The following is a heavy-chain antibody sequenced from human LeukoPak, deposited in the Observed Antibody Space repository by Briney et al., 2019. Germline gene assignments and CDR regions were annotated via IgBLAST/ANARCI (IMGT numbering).Heavy chain of an antibody. CDR2: ISAYNGNT. CDR1: GYTFTRYG. Sequence: ASVKVSCKASGYTFTRYGISWVRQAPGQGLEWMGWISAYNGNTNYAQKLQGRVTMTTDTSTSTAYMELRSLRSDDTAVYYCARGFVDTAMVNPFDYWGQGTLVTVSS. D-gene: IGHD5-18*01. V-gene: IGHV1-18*01. J-gene: IGHJ4*02. CDR3: ARGFVDTAMVNPFDY.